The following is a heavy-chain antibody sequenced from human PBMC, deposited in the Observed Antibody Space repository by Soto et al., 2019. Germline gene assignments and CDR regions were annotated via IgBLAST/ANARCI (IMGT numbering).Heavy chain of an antibody. CDR1: GGSISSGGYY. D-gene: IGHD3-10*01. J-gene: IGHJ5*02. Sequence: SETLSLTCTVSGGSISSGGYYWSWIRQHPGRGLEWIGYIYHSGDTYYNPSLKSRVTISVDTSKNQFSLKLSSVTAADTAVYYCSRTTYYYGSRFYPWGQGTLVTVSS. CDR2: IYHSGDT. V-gene: IGHV4-31*03. CDR3: SRTTYYYGSRFYP.